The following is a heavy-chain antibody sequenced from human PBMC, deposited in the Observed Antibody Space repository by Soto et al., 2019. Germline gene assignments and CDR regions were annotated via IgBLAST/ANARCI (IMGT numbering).Heavy chain of an antibody. J-gene: IGHJ4*02. V-gene: IGHV4-39*01. CDR2: VYYSGST. D-gene: IGHD3-16*01. CDR1: VGSTNSRNDY. Sequence: PSEPLCLTCTVSVGSTNSRNDYWCWILQPAVRGLEWIGSVYYSGSTHDNPSLQSRVSISVDTSRNQFSLNLISVTAADTAVYFCARQPRGPGYGERGLYFDHWGQGTLVTVSS. CDR3: ARQPRGPGYGERGLYFDH.